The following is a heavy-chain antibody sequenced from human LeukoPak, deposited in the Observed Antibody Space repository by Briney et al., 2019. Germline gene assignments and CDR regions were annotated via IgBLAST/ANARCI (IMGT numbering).Heavy chain of an antibody. CDR2: IYTTGTT. Sequence: SETLSLTCTVSDTSINTYYWSWIRQPAGKGLEWIGHIYTTGTTNYNPSLKSRVTMSIDTSKNQFSLNLRSVTAADTAVYYCARGVPGGPRMARKADWFDPWGQGTLVTVSS. D-gene: IGHD1-14*01. J-gene: IGHJ5*02. CDR3: ARGVPGGPRMARKADWFDP. V-gene: IGHV4-4*07. CDR1: DTSINTYY.